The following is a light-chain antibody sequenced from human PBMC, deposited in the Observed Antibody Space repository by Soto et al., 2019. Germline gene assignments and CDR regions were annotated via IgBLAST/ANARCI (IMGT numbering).Light chain of an antibody. CDR1: SSNIGTNT. CDR3: AAWDDRLNGYV. J-gene: IGLJ1*01. Sequence: QSVLTQPPSASGTPGQRVTISCSGGSSNIGTNTVNWYQQLPGTAPKLLIYSSNQRPSGVPDRFSGSKSGTSASLAISGLHSEDEAVSYCAAWDDRLNGYVFGTGTKVTVL. V-gene: IGLV1-44*01. CDR2: SSN.